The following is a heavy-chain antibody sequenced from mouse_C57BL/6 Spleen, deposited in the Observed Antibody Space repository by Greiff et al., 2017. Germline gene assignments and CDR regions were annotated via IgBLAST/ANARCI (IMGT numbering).Heavy chain of an antibody. V-gene: IGHV1-26*01. CDR3: ARSDDYEFAY. Sequence: VQLQQSGPELVKPGASVKISCKASGYTFTDYYMNWVKQSHGKSLEWIGDINPNNGGTSYNQKFKGKATLTVDKSSSTAYMELRSLTSEDSAVYYCARSDDYEFAYWGQGTLVTVSA. CDR2: INPNNGGT. CDR1: GYTFTDYY. D-gene: IGHD2-4*01. J-gene: IGHJ3*01.